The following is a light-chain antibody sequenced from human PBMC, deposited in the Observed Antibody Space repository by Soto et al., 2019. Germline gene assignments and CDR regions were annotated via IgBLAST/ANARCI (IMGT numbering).Light chain of an antibody. V-gene: IGKV3-20*01. J-gene: IGKJ3*01. CDR1: QSVSSTY. CDR2: GAS. CDR3: QQFGTIPFT. Sequence: EIVLTQSPGTLSLSPGERATLSCRASQSVSSTYLGWYQQKPGQAPRLLISGASNRATGIPDRFSGSGSGTDFTLTISRLAPVDFAVYYCQQFGTIPFTFGSGTKVDV.